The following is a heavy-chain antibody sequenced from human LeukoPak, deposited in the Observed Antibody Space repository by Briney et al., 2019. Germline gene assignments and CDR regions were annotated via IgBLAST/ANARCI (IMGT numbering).Heavy chain of an antibody. D-gene: IGHD2-2*01. J-gene: IGHJ3*02. V-gene: IGHV1-69*01. CDR2: IIPIFGTA. CDR3: ARDSTSFNDAFDI. Sequence: SVKVSCKASGGAFSSYAISWVRQAPGQGLEWMGGIIPIFGTANYAQKFQGRVTITADESTSTAYMELSSLRSEDTAVYYCARDSTSFNDAFDIWGQRTMVTVSS. CDR1: GGAFSSYA.